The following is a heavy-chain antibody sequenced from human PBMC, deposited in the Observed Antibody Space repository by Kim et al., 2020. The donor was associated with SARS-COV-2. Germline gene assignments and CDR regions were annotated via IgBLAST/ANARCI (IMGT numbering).Heavy chain of an antibody. Sequence: SETLSLTCTVSGGSISNYYWSWIRQPPGKGLECIGYIYYSGSTNYNPSLKSRVTMSVDTSKNQFSLKLGSVTAADTAVYYCARMGSLGQLSLPFDYWGQGTLVTVSS. V-gene: IGHV4-59*13. CDR3: ARMGSLGQLSLPFDY. J-gene: IGHJ4*02. D-gene: IGHD3-16*02. CDR1: GGSISNYY. CDR2: IYYSGST.